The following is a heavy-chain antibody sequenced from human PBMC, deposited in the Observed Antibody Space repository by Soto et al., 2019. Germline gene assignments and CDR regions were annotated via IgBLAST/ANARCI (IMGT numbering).Heavy chain of an antibody. V-gene: IGHV3-23*01. D-gene: IGHD2-2*02. CDR1: GFTFSNYA. CDR3: AKGVSSAPPDVVVVPAAIAY. J-gene: IGHJ4*02. CDR2: ISVSGART. Sequence: PGGSLRLSCAASGFTFSNYALSWVRQAPGKGLEWVSGISVSGARTKYADSVQGRFTISRDNSKNTLYLQMNSLRAEDTAVYYCAKGVSSAPPDVVVVPAAIAYWGQGTLVTVSS.